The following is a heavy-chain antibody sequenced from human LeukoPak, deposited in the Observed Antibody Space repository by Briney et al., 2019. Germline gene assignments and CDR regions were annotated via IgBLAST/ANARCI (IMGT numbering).Heavy chain of an antibody. CDR2: INHSGST. Sequence: KSSETLSLTCAVYGGSFSGYYWSWIRQPPGKGLEWIGEINHSGSTNYNPSLKSRVTISVDTSKNQFSLKLSSVTAADTAVYYCARHRRIYYGSGRNWFDPWGQGTLVTVSS. CDR3: ARHRRIYYGSGRNWFDP. J-gene: IGHJ5*02. CDR1: GGSFSGYY. V-gene: IGHV4-34*01. D-gene: IGHD3-10*01.